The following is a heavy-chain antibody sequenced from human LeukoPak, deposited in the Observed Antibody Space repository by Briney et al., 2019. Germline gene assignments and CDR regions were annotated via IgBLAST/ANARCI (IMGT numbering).Heavy chain of an antibody. CDR1: GYTFTSYD. Sequence: ASVKVSCKASGYTFTSYDINWVRQATGQGLEWMGWMNPNSGNTGYAQKFQGRVTMTRNTSISTAYMELSSLRSEDTAVYYCARVPEYSSSRGFDYWGKGTLVTVSS. D-gene: IGHD6-13*01. CDR3: ARVPEYSSSRGFDY. J-gene: IGHJ4*02. CDR2: MNPNSGNT. V-gene: IGHV1-8*01.